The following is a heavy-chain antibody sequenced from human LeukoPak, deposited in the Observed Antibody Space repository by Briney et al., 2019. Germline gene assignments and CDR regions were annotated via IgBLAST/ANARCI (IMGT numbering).Heavy chain of an antibody. V-gene: IGHV4-59*01. J-gene: IGHJ6*03. CDR1: GGSISSYY. Sequence: SETLSLTCTVSGGSISSYYWSWIRQPPGKGLEWIGYIYYSGSTNYNPSLKSRVTISVDTSKNQFSLKLSSVTAADTAVYYCARSVEGYCRGGSCYSYSYYMDVWGKGATVTVSS. CDR3: ARSVEGYCRGGSCYSYSYYMDV. CDR2: IYYSGST. D-gene: IGHD2-15*01.